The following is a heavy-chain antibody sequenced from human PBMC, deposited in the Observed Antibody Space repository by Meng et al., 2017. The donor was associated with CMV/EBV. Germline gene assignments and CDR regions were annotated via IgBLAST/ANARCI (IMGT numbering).Heavy chain of an antibody. CDR2: IKQDGSEK. V-gene: IGHV3-7*04. Sequence: GASLKISCAASGFTFSSYWVSWVRQAPGKGLEWVANIKQDGSEKYYVDSVKGRFTISRDNAKNSLYLQMNSLRAEDTAVYYCARGWLLGFDYWGQGTLVTVSS. D-gene: IGHD2-15*01. CDR3: ARGWLLGFDY. J-gene: IGHJ4*02. CDR1: GFTFSSYW.